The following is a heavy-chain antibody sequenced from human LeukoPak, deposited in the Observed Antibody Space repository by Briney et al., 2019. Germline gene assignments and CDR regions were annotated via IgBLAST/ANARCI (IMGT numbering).Heavy chain of an antibody. D-gene: IGHD3-10*01. CDR1: GYSFTSYW. CDR2: IDPSDSYT. V-gene: IGHV5-10-1*01. J-gene: IGHJ4*02. Sequence: GESLRISCKGSGYSFTSYWISWVRQMPGKGLEWMGRIDPSDSYTIYSPSFQGHVTISADKSISTAYLQWSSLKASDTAMYYCARLPGEYYYGSGSSSDYWGQGTLVTVSS. CDR3: ARLPGEYYYGSGSSSDY.